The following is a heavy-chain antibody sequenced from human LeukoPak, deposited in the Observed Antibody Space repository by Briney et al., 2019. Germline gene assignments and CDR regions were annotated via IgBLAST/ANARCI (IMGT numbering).Heavy chain of an antibody. D-gene: IGHD2-15*01. Sequence: GGSLRLSCAASGFTFSSYRMNWVRQGPGRGLERVSSISSSSSYIYYADSVKGRFTISRDNAKNSQYLQMNSLRAEDTAVYYCAREGRKSRGVDIVRKKETGYYYYIDVWGKGTTVTVSS. CDR1: GFTFSSYR. CDR2: ISSSSSYI. V-gene: IGHV3-21*01. CDR3: AREGRKSRGVDIVRKKETGYYYYIDV. J-gene: IGHJ6*03.